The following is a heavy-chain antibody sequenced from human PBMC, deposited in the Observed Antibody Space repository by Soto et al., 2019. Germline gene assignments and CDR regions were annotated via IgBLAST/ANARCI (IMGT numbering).Heavy chain of an antibody. CDR2: INPNSGGT. Sequence: ASVKVSCKASGYTFTGYYMHWVRQAPGQGLEWMGWINPNSGGTNYAQKFQGWVTMTRDTSISTAYMELSRLRSDDTAVYYCARAHPDTGAAINFDYWGQGTLVTVSS. J-gene: IGHJ4*02. D-gene: IGHD7-27*01. V-gene: IGHV1-2*04. CDR1: GYTFTGYY. CDR3: ARAHPDTGAAINFDY.